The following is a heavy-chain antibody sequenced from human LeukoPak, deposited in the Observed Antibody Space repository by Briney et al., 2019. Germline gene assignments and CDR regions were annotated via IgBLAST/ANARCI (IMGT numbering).Heavy chain of an antibody. Sequence: GASVKVSCKASGYTFTSYYMHWVRQAPGQGLEWMGIINPSGGSTSYAQKFQGRVTMTRDTSTSTVYMELSSLRSEDTAVYYCARDHRGRAYCDGDCYSLAFDIWGQGTMVTVSS. D-gene: IGHD2-21*02. J-gene: IGHJ3*02. V-gene: IGHV1-46*01. CDR3: ARDHRGRAYCDGDCYSLAFDI. CDR2: INPSGGST. CDR1: GYTFTSYY.